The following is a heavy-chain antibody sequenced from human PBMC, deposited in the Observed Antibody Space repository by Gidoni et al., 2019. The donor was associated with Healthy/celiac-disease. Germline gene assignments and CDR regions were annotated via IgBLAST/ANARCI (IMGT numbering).Heavy chain of an antibody. J-gene: IGHJ4*02. V-gene: IGHV4-34*01. CDR1: GGSFSGYY. CDR2: INHSGST. CDR3: ARASKYYDYVWGSYRPYYFDY. D-gene: IGHD3-16*02. Sequence: QVQLQQWGAGLLKSSETLSLTCAVYGGSFSGYYWSWIRQPPGKGLEWIGEINHSGSTNYNPSLKSRVTISVDTSKNQFSLKLSSVTAADTAVYYCARASKYYDYVWGSYRPYYFDYWGQGTLVTVSS.